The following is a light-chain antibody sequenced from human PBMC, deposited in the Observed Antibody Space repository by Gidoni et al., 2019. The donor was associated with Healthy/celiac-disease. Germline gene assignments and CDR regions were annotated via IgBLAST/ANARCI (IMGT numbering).Light chain of an antibody. CDR3: QQYDNLPRT. CDR2: DAS. Sequence: DIKMTQSPSSLSASVGDSVTITCKASQDISTYLNWYQQKPGKAPQLLLYDASNVETGVPSGFRGSGCGTDFTFNISSLQAEDIATYYCQQYDNLPRTFGQGTKVEIK. J-gene: IGKJ1*01. V-gene: IGKV1-33*01. CDR1: QDISTY.